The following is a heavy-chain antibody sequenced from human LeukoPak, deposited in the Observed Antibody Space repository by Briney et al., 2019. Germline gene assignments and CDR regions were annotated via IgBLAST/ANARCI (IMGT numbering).Heavy chain of an antibody. J-gene: IGHJ4*02. CDR2: INAGDGGT. Sequence: ASVKVSCKASGYSFTSYAIHWVRQAPGHLLEWMGWINAGDGGTKYSQKYQGRVSITSDTSASTAYMELNSLRDEDTGVYYCARTIVGASAESYWGQGTLVTVSS. CDR1: GYSFTSYA. V-gene: IGHV1-3*01. CDR3: ARTIVGASAESY. D-gene: IGHD1-26*01.